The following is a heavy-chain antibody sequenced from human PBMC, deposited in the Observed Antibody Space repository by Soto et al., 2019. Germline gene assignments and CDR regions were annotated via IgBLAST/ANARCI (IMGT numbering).Heavy chain of an antibody. CDR1: GFTFSSYG. J-gene: IGHJ4*02. D-gene: IGHD5-12*01. CDR2: ISYDGSNK. Sequence: GGSLRLSCAASGFTFSSYGMHWVRQAPGKGLEWVAVISYDGSNKYYADSVKGRFTISRDNSKNTLYLQMNSLRAEDTAVYYCAKVLINGYSGYDYWGQGTLVTVSS. CDR3: AKVLINGYSGYDY. V-gene: IGHV3-30*18.